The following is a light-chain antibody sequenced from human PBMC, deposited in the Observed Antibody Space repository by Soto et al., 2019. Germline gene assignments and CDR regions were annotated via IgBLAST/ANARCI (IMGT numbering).Light chain of an antibody. CDR2: EVS. J-gene: IGLJ2*01. CDR1: ISDLGTYNY. V-gene: IGLV2-14*01. CDR3: ISYTSSAIYRV. Sequence: QSALTQPASVSGSPGQSITISCSGTISDLGTYNYVSWYQQHPGKAPKLIIFEVSHRPSGVSDRFSGSKSGYTASLTISGLQTEDEADYYCISYTSSAIYRVFDGGTKLTVL.